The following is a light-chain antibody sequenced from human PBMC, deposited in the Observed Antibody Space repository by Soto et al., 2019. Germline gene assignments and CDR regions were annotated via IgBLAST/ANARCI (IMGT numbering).Light chain of an antibody. V-gene: IGKV1D-16*01. CDR1: QDINSS. CDR3: QQYNNYPLN. CDR2: AAS. Sequence: DVQMTKSPSSLSASVGDRVTITGRASQDINSSLAWYQQKPGNAPKSLIYAASRLQTGVPSRFSGSESGTDFTLTISNLQPEDSATYSCQQYNNYPLNFGGGTKVEIK. J-gene: IGKJ4*01.